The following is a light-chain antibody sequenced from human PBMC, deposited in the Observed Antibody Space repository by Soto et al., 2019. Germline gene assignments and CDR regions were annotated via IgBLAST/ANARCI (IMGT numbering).Light chain of an antibody. CDR3: QQYNSYWT. V-gene: IGKV1-5*01. CDR1: QSISSW. J-gene: IGKJ1*01. CDR2: DAS. Sequence: IQMTQSPSTLSASVGDRVTITCRASQSISSWLAWYQQKPGKAPKLLIYDASSLESGVPSRFSGSGSGTEFTLTISSRQPDDFATYYCQQYNSYWTFGQGTKVEIK.